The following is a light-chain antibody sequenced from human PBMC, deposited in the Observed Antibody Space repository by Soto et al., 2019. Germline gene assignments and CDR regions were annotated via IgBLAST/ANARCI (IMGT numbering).Light chain of an antibody. CDR3: QSYDSILTGSL. Sequence: QSVLAQPRSVSGAPGQLLTVSCTGTSSDVDDYRYVSWYQQVPGTAPKLVLYSNTARPSGVPDRFSGSRSGSSASLAITGLQAEDEADYYCQSYDSILTGSLFGTGTKVTVL. CDR1: SSDVDDYRY. V-gene: IGLV1-40*01. J-gene: IGLJ1*01. CDR2: SNT.